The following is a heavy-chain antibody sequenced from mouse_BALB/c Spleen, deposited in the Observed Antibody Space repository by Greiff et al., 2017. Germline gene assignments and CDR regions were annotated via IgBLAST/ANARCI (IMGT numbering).Heavy chain of an antibody. V-gene: IGHV5-6-5*01. Sequence: EVKVVESGGGLVKPGGSLKLSCAASGFTFSSYAMSWVRQTPEKRLEWVASISSGGSTYYPDSVKGRFTISRDNARNILYLQMSSLRSEDTAMYYCARGEASSPFDYWGQGTTLTVSS. CDR1: GFTFSSYA. CDR2: ISSGGST. D-gene: IGHD1-1*01. J-gene: IGHJ2*01. CDR3: ARGEASSPFDY.